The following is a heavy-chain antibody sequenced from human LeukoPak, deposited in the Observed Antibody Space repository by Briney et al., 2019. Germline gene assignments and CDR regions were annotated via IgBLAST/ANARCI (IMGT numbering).Heavy chain of an antibody. Sequence: PGGSLGLSCAASGFTFSSYAMHWVRQAPGKGLEWVAVISYDGSNKYYADSVKGRFTISRDNSKNTLYLQMNSLRAEDTAVYYCARDLDALDSSGYLSHGYWGQGTLVTVSS. J-gene: IGHJ4*02. V-gene: IGHV3-30-3*01. CDR1: GFTFSSYA. D-gene: IGHD3-22*01. CDR2: ISYDGSNK. CDR3: ARDLDALDSSGYLSHGY.